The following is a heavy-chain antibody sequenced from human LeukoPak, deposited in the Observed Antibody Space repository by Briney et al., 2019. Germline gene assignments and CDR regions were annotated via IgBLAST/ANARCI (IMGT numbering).Heavy chain of an antibody. V-gene: IGHV4/OR15-8*01. CDR3: ATYYVNGAGRGH. D-gene: IGHD2-8*01. J-gene: IGHJ4*02. CDR2: IHHDGRI. CDR1: GGSIDSTNW. Sequence: SETLSLTCDVSGGSIDSTNWWNWVRQPPGKGLEWIGEIHHDGRINYNPSLKSRVTLSVDKSKNQFSLRLNSVTAADTAIYYCATYYVNGAGRGHWGPGTLVTVSS.